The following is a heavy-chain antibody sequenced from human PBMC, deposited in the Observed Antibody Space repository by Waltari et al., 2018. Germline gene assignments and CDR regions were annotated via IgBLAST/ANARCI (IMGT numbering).Heavy chain of an antibody. CDR2: IWYDGSNK. CDR1: GFTFSSYG. CDR3: ARGGIPFTALEFFDY. V-gene: IGHV3-33*01. J-gene: IGHJ4*02. D-gene: IGHD3-16*01. Sequence: QVQLVESGGGVVQPGRSLRLSCAASGFTFSSYGMHWVRQAPGKGLEWVAVIWYDGSNKYYADSVKGRFTISRDNSKNTLYLQMNSLRAEDTAVYYCARGGIPFTALEFFDYWGQGTLVTV.